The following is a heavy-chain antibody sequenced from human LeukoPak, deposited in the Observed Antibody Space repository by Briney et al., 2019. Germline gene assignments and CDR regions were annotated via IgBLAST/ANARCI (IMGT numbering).Heavy chain of an antibody. CDR3: ARLSGWYFDY. V-gene: IGHV3-53*04. J-gene: IGHJ4*02. CDR2: IYGGGST. D-gene: IGHD6-19*01. CDR1: GVTVSSNY. Sequence: GGSLRLSCAASGVTVSSNYMTWVRQAPGKGLEWVSVIYGGGSTDYSDSVKGRFTIPRHNSKNTMYLQMNSLRAEDTAVYYCARLSGWYFDYWGQGTLVTVSS.